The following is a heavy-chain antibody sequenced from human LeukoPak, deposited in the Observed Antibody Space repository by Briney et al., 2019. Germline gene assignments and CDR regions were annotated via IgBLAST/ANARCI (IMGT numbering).Heavy chain of an antibody. CDR1: GFTFSDYY. CDR2: IYSGGST. V-gene: IGHV3-66*01. D-gene: IGHD6-19*01. CDR3: ARGDSSGWYYYFDY. J-gene: IGHJ4*02. Sequence: GGSLRLSCAASGFTFSDYYMSWVRQAPGKGLEWVSVIYSGGSTYYADSVKGRFTISRDNSKNTLYLQMNSLRAEDTAVYYCARGDSSGWYYYFDYWGQGTLVTVSS.